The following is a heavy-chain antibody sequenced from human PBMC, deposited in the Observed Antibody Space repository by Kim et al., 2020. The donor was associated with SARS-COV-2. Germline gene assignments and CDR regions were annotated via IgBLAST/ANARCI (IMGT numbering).Heavy chain of an antibody. CDR1: GGSISSYY. D-gene: IGHD2-15*01. V-gene: IGHV4-59*08. Sequence: SETLSLTCTVSGGSISSYYWSWIRQPPGKGLEWIGYIYYSGSTNYNPSLKSRVTISVDTSKNQFSLKLSSVTAADTAVYYCARQLVGYFDYWGQGTLVTVSS. CDR2: IYYSGST. J-gene: IGHJ4*02. CDR3: ARQLVGYFDY.